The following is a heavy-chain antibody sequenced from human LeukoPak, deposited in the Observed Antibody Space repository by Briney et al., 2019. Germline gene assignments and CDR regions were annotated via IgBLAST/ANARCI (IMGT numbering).Heavy chain of an antibody. CDR2: IYYSGST. V-gene: IGHV4-31*03. D-gene: IGHD3-16*01. Sequence: SQTLSLTCTVSGGSISSGGYSWSWIRQHPGKGLEWIGYIYYSGSTYYNPSLKSRVTISVDTSKNQFSLKLSSVAAADTAVYYCARETGLRGIDYWGQGTLVTVSS. CDR1: GGSISSGGYS. J-gene: IGHJ4*02. CDR3: ARETGLRGIDY.